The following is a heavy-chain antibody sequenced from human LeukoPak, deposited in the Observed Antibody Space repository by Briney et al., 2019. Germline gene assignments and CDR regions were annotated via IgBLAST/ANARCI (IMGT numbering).Heavy chain of an antibody. CDR3: ARAPITMVRGVALYYFDY. Sequence: SVKVSCKASGGTFSSYAISWVRQAPGQGLEWMGGIIPIFGAANYAQKFQGKVTITTDESTSTAYMELSSLRSEDTAVYYCARAPITMVRGVALYYFDYWGQGTLVTVSS. D-gene: IGHD3-10*01. CDR1: GGTFSSYA. CDR2: IIPIFGAA. V-gene: IGHV1-69*05. J-gene: IGHJ4*02.